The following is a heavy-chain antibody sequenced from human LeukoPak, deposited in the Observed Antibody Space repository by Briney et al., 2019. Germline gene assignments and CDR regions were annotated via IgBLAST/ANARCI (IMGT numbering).Heavy chain of an antibody. Sequence: ASVKVSCKASGYTFTGYCMHWVRQAPGQGLEWMGWINPNSGGTNYAQKFQGRVTMTRDTSISTAYMELSRLRSDDTAVYYCARDGSITMIVVASYYYMDVWGKGTTVTVSS. CDR3: ARDGSITMIVVASYYYMDV. V-gene: IGHV1-2*02. CDR1: GYTFTGYC. CDR2: INPNSGGT. J-gene: IGHJ6*03. D-gene: IGHD3-22*01.